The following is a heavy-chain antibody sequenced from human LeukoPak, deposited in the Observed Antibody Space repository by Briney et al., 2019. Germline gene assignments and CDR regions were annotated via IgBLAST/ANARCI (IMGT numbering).Heavy chain of an antibody. Sequence: GGALRLSCLASVFTSCSFSMHWVREAPGPGGGYVSTFTSNGGSAYYADSAKGRFTISRDNSWNTLFLQMSSLRAEDTAVYYCAKHSLKSDYTNGRIWDYWGQGTLVTVSS. V-gene: IGHV3-64D*06. CDR1: VFTSCSFS. CDR2: FTSNGGSA. D-gene: IGHD2-2*02. J-gene: IGHJ4*02. CDR3: AKHSLKSDYTNGRIWDY.